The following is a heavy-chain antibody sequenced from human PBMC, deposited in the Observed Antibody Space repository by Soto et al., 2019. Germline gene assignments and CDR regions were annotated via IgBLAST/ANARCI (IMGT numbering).Heavy chain of an antibody. V-gene: IGHV1-18*01. CDR3: AREASSGGAYFFDY. Sequence: ASVKVSCKASGYTFISYGISWVRQAPGQGLEWMGWISAYNGNTNYAQKLQGRVTMTTDTSTSTAYMELTSLRSDDTAVYYCAREASSGGAYFFDYWGQGTLVTVSS. J-gene: IGHJ4*02. CDR2: ISAYNGNT. CDR1: GYTFISYG. D-gene: IGHD6-19*01.